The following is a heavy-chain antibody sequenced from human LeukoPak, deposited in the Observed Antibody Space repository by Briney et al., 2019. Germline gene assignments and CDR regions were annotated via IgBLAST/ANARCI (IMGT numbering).Heavy chain of an antibody. Sequence: SETLSLTCTVSGGSISSYYWSWIRQPPGKGREWIGYIYYSGSTNYNPSLRSRVTISVDTSKNQFSLKLSSVTAADTAVYYCARDSSGYYYSYYFDYWGQGTLVTVSS. V-gene: IGHV4-59*01. CDR3: ARDSSGYYYSYYFDY. CDR2: IYYSGST. CDR1: GGSISSYY. J-gene: IGHJ4*02. D-gene: IGHD3-22*01.